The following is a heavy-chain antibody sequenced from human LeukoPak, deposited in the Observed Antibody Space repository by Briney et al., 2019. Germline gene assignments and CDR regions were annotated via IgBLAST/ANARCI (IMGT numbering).Heavy chain of an antibody. CDR2: IYPGDSDT. Sequence: GESLKISCKGSGYTFNSYWIGWVRQMPGAGLEWMGIIYPGDSDTRHSPSFQGQVTISADKSISTAYLQWSSLKASDSAMYYCARRYGSALYGVFDYWGQGTLVIVSS. CDR1: GYTFNSYW. V-gene: IGHV5-51*01. J-gene: IGHJ4*02. CDR3: ARRYGSALYGVFDY. D-gene: IGHD6-19*01.